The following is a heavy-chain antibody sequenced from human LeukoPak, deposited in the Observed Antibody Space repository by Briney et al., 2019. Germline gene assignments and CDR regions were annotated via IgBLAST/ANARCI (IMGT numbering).Heavy chain of an antibody. CDR3: ARDLREADIFEY. V-gene: IGHV3-74*01. CDR1: GFTFSNYY. J-gene: IGHJ4*02. CDR2: ITGDESST. D-gene: IGHD1-26*01. Sequence: PGGPLRLSCAASGFTFSNYYMHWVRQAPGKGLVWVSRITGDESSTTYADSVKGRFTISRDNAKNTLYLQMNSLRAEDTAVYYCARDLREADIFEYWGQGIVVTVSS.